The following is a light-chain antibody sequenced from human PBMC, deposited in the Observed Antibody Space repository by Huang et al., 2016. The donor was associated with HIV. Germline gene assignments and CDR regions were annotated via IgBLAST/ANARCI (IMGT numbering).Light chain of an antibody. Sequence: EVVMTQSPATLSVSPGERATLSCRASQSLYNNLAWYQQKPGQAPRLLIYATATRATGIPARFSGSGSGTEFNLTISSLQSEDFAVYYCQQYNDWPPLTFGGGTRLEIK. CDR3: QQYNDWPPLT. CDR1: QSLYNN. V-gene: IGKV3-15*01. J-gene: IGKJ4*01. CDR2: ATA.